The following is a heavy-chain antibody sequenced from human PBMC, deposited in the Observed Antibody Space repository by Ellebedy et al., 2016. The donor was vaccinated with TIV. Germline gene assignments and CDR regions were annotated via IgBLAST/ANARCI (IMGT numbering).Heavy chain of an antibody. V-gene: IGHV3-11*01. CDR2: ITNTASTT. Sequence: GESLKISCAASGFTFSDYFMSWVRQALGKGLEWVSYITNTASTTYYADSVKGRFTVARDNAKNSLYLQMNSLRAEDTAVYYCGRAREPGYFAYYYYGMDVWGQGTTVTVSS. CDR1: GFTFSDYF. D-gene: IGHD3-9*01. J-gene: IGHJ6*02. CDR3: GRAREPGYFAYYYYGMDV.